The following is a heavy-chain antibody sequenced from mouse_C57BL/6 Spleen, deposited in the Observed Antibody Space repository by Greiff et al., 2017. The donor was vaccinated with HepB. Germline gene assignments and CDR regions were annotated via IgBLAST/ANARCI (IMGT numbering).Heavy chain of an antibody. D-gene: IGHD3-2*02. V-gene: IGHV1-54*01. CDR1: GYAFTNYL. Sequence: QVQLQQSGAELVRPGTSVKVSCKASGYAFTNYLLEWVKQRPGQGLEWIGVINPGSGGTNYNEKFKGKATLTADKSSSTAYMQLSSLTSEDSAVYFCARGQLSDYWGRGTTLTVSS. CDR3: ARGQLSDY. J-gene: IGHJ2*01. CDR2: INPGSGGT.